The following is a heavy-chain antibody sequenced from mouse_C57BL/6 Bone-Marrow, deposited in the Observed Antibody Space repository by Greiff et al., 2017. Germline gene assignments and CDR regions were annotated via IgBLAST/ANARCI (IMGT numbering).Heavy chain of an antibody. Sequence: EVQWVESGGGLVKPGGSLKLSCAASGFTFSDYGMHWVRQAPEKGLEWVAYISSGSSTIYYADTVKGRFTISRDNAQNTLFLQMTSLRSEDTAMYYCAITTVVARGPFDDWGQGTTLTVSS. D-gene: IGHD1-1*01. CDR3: AITTVVARGPFDD. CDR2: ISSGSSTI. V-gene: IGHV5-17*01. CDR1: GFTFSDYG. J-gene: IGHJ2*01.